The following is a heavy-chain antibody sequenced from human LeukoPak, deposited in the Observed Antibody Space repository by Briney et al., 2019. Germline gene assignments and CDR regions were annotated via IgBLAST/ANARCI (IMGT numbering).Heavy chain of an antibody. CDR3: ASRGSSWWDSRDY. J-gene: IGHJ4*02. V-gene: IGHV3-53*01. CDR2: IYSGGST. CDR1: GFTDSSNY. D-gene: IGHD6-13*01. Sequence: GGSLRLSCAASGFTDSSNYMSWVRQAPGKELEWVSVIYSGGSTYYADSVKGRFTISRDNSKNTLYLQMNSLRAEDTAVYYCASRGSSWWDSRDYWGQGTLVTVSS.